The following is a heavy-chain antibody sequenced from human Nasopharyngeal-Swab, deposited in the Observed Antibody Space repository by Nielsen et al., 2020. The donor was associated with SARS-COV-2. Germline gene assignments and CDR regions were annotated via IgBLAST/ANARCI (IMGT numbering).Heavy chain of an antibody. V-gene: IGHV3-23*01. CDR1: GFTFSSYA. J-gene: IGHJ6*02. Sequence: GESLKIFCAASGFTFSSYAMSWVRQAPGKGPEWVSAISGSGNSPYYADSVKGRFTISRDNSKNTLYLQMNSLRAEDTALYYCAKDVSGSTWADYYYYGMDVWGQGTTVTVSS. CDR2: ISGSGNSP. D-gene: IGHD6-13*01. CDR3: AKDVSGSTWADYYYYGMDV.